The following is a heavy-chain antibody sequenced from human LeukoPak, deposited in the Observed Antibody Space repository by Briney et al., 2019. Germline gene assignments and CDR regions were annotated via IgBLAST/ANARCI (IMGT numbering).Heavy chain of an antibody. J-gene: IGHJ5*02. Sequence: ASVKVSCKAPGYIYYFHWVRQAPGQGLEWMGWINPNSGDTNYAQKFQGRVTMTRDTSISTAYMELSGLRSEDTAVYYCARDLTESGYYDFWSGYYFRPSWFDPWGQGTLVTVSS. D-gene: IGHD3-3*01. V-gene: IGHV1-2*02. CDR3: ARDLTESGYYDFWSGYYFRPSWFDP. CDR1: GYIYY. CDR2: INPNSGDT.